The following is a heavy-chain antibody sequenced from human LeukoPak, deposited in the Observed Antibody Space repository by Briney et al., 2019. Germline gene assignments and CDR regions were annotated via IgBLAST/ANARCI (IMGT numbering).Heavy chain of an antibody. CDR2: ISSSSSTI. CDR1: GFTFSSYS. Sequence: GGSLRLSCAASGFTFSSYSMNWVRQAPGEGLEWVSYISSSSSTIYYADSVKGRFTISRDNAKNSLYLQMNSLRAEDTAVYYCARDPLTTVVTPVDYWGQGTLVTVSS. V-gene: IGHV3-48*01. CDR3: ARDPLTTVVTPVDY. D-gene: IGHD4-23*01. J-gene: IGHJ4*02.